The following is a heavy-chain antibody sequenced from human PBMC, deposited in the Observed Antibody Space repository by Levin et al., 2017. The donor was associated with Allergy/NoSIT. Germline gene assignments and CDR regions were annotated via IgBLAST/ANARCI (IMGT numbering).Heavy chain of an antibody. Sequence: GESLKISCEASGFTFSSYWMSWVRQAPEKGLEWMANIKEDGSEKYYVDSVRGRFTISRDNAKNSLYLQMSSLRAEDTAVYYCARDWMGAMDVWGQGTTVTVSS. CDR3: ARDWMGAMDV. CDR1: GFTFSSYW. D-gene: IGHD2-2*03. J-gene: IGHJ6*02. CDR2: IKEDGSEK. V-gene: IGHV3-7*01.